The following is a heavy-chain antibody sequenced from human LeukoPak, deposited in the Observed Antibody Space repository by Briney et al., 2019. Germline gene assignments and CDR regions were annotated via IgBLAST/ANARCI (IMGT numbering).Heavy chain of an antibody. CDR2: INLSGGST. D-gene: IGHD3-22*01. Sequence: ASVKVSCKASGYTFTSYYMHWVRQAPGQGLEWMGIINLSGGSTSYAQKFQGRVTMTRDTSTSTVYMELSSLRSEDTAVYYCAREGAYYDSSGYYDNWFDPWGQGTLVTVSS. V-gene: IGHV1-46*01. CDR1: GYTFTSYY. J-gene: IGHJ5*02. CDR3: AREGAYYDSSGYYDNWFDP.